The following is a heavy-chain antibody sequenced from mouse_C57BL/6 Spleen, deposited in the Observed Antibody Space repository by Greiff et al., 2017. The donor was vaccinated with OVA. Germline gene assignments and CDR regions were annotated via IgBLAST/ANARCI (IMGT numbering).Heavy chain of an antibody. CDR1: GYTFTDYN. J-gene: IGHJ3*01. V-gene: IGHV1-18*01. CDR3: ARSEDGYPAWFAY. D-gene: IGHD2-3*01. CDR2: INPNNGGT. Sequence: EVQLQQSGAELVKPGASVKMSCKASGYTFTDYNMDWVKQRHGKGLEWIGDINPNNGGTNYNQKFKGKATLTVDKSSSTAYMELRSLTSEDSAVYYCARSEDGYPAWFAYWGQGTLVTVSA.